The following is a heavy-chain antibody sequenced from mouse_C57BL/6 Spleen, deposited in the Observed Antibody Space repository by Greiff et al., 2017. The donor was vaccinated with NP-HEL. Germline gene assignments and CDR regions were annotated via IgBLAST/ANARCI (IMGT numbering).Heavy chain of an antibody. CDR1: GYTFTSYG. CDR3: ARWGDVEAY. V-gene: IGHV1-81*01. CDR2: IYPRSGNT. Sequence: VQLQQSGAELARPGASVKLSCKASGYTFTSYGISWVKQRTGQGLEWIGEIYPRSGNTYYNEEFKGKATLTADKSSSTAYMELRSLTSEDSAVYFCARWGDVEAYWGQGTLVTVSA. D-gene: IGHD3-3*01. J-gene: IGHJ3*01.